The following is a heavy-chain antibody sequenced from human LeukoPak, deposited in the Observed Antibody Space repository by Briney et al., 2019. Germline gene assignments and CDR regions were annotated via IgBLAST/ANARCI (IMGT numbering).Heavy chain of an antibody. V-gene: IGHV4-39*07. J-gene: IGHJ4*02. CDR3: ARITYYYDSSGYYYVGGAPLFDY. CDR2: IYYSGST. D-gene: IGHD3-22*01. CDR1: GGSISSSSYY. Sequence: PSETLSLTCTVSGGSISSSSYYWGWIRQPPGKGLEWIGSIYYSGSTYYNPSLKSRVTISVDTSKNQFSLKLSSVTAADTAVYYCARITYYYDSSGYYYVGGAPLFDYWGQGTLVTVSS.